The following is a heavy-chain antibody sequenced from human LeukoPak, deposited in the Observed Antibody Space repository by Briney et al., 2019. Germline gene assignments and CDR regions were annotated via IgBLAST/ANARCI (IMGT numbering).Heavy chain of an antibody. CDR2: ISSSSNRI. D-gene: IGHD3-10*01. V-gene: IGHV3-48*01. CDR1: AFTFSDYS. J-gene: IGHJ5*02. CDR3: ARDRFPYGSGSGWFDP. Sequence: GGSLRLSCAASAFTFSDYSMNWVRQAPGKGLEWVSYISSSSNRIFYAESVKGRFTISRDNAKNSLYLQMNSLRVEDTAVYYCARDRFPYGSGSGWFDPWGQGTLVTVSS.